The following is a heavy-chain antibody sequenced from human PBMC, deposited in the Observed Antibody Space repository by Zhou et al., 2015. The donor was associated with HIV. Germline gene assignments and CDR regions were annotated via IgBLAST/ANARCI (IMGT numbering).Heavy chain of an antibody. CDR2: IIPIFGTA. CDR1: GGTFSSYA. Sequence: QVQLVQSGAEVKKPGSSVKVSCKASGGTFSSYAISWVRQAPGQGLEWMGGIIPIFGTANYAQKFQGRVTITADESTSTAYMELSSLRSEDTAVYYCARARYCSSGGGSCYRSGSMGDYWGQGTLVTVSS. D-gene: IGHD2-15*01. J-gene: IGHJ4*02. CDR3: ARARYCSSGGGSCYRSGSMGDY. V-gene: IGHV1-69*01.